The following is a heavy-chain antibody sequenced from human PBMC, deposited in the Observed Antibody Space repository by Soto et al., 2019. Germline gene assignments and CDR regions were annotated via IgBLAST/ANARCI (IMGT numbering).Heavy chain of an antibody. J-gene: IGHJ5*02. Sequence: QVQLQESGPGLVKPSETLSLTCTVSGGSISSYYWSWIRQPPGKGLEWIGYIYYSGSTDYNPSLKSRVTISVAPSKNQFPLKLPSVTAADTAVYYWAGGLGGIVGGAWFDPWGQGTLSPSPQ. D-gene: IGHD1-26*01. CDR3: AGGLGGIVGGAWFDP. CDR2: IYYSGST. CDR1: GGSISSYY. V-gene: IGHV4-59*01.